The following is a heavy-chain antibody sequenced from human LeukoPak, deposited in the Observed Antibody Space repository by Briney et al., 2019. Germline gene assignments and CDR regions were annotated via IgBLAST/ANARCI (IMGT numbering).Heavy chain of an antibody. CDR1: GFTFSNYA. CDR3: VKHSTLEYFDY. D-gene: IGHD1-1*01. J-gene: IGHJ4*02. CDR2: ISTNGGAT. Sequence: GGSLRLSCGASGFTFSNYAMHWVRQAPGKGLDYVSAISTNGGATYYGDSVKGRFTISRDNSQNTVFLQMSSLRPEDTAVYYCVKHSTLEYFDYWGPGTLVTVSS. V-gene: IGHV3-64D*09.